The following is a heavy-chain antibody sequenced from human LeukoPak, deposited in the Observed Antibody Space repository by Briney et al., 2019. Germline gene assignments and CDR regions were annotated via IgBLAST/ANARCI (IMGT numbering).Heavy chain of an antibody. CDR1: GYRFTSYD. Sequence: ASVKVSCKASGYRFTSYDMHWVRQAPGQGLEWMGWINPNSGGTNYAQKFQGRVTMTRDTSISTAYMELSRLRSDDTAVYYCARGDHYYDSSGLRDWGQGTLVTVSS. CDR2: INPNSGGT. J-gene: IGHJ4*02. D-gene: IGHD3-22*01. CDR3: ARGDHYYDSSGLRD. V-gene: IGHV1-2*02.